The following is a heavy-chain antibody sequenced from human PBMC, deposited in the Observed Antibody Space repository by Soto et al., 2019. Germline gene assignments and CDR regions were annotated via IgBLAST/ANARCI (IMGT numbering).Heavy chain of an antibody. CDR3: AKRRGAGGHFDY. D-gene: IGHD2-15*01. CDR1: GFTFSSYA. V-gene: IGHV3-23*01. Sequence: ESGGGLVHPEGSLRLSCAASGFTFSSYAMGWVRQGPGKGLEWVAVVSIGGSTHYADSVRGRFTISRDNSKNTLSLQMNSLTAEDTAVYFCAKRRGAGGHFDYWGQGALVTVSS. J-gene: IGHJ4*02. CDR2: VSIGGST.